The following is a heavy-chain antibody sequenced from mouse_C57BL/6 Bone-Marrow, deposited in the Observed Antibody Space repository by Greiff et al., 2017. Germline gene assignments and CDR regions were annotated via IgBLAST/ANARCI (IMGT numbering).Heavy chain of an antibody. J-gene: IGHJ1*03. V-gene: IGHV5-17*01. CDR1: GFTFSDYG. CDR3: ARIPYGSSPYWYFDV. CDR2: ISSGSSTI. D-gene: IGHD1-1*01. Sequence: EVMLVESGGGLVKPGGSLKLSCAASGFTFSDYGMHWVRQAPEKGLEWVAYISSGSSTIYYADTVKGRFTISRDNAKNTLFLQMTILRSEDTAMYYCARIPYGSSPYWYFDVWGTGTTVTVSS.